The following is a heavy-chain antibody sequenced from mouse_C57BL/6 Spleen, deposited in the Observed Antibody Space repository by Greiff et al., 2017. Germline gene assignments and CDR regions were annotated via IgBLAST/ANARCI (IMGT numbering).Heavy chain of an antibody. CDR1: GFTFSDAW. Sequence: EVKLVESGGGLVQPGGSMKLSCAASGFTFSDAWMNWVRQSPEKGLEWVAEIRNKANNHATYYAESVNWRFPISKDDSKSSVYLQMNRLRAEATGIYYCTSYDYDAAYWGQGTLVTVSA. CDR3: TSYDYDAAY. D-gene: IGHD2-4*01. J-gene: IGHJ3*01. CDR2: IRNKANNHAT. V-gene: IGHV6-6*01.